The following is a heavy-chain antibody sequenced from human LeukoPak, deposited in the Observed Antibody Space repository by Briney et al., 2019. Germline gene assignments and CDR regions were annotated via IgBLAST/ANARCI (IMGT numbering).Heavy chain of an antibody. Sequence: PGGSLRLSCAASGFTFSDAWMSWVRQAPGKGLEWVGHIKSKVDRETTDYAAPVKGRFTISRDDSKNTLYLQMNSLKTEDTAVYYCTTEAPWYSSGRGWSDYWGQGTLVTVSS. J-gene: IGHJ4*02. V-gene: IGHV3-15*01. CDR2: IKSKVDRETT. CDR1: GFTFSDAW. CDR3: TTEAPWYSSGRGWSDY. D-gene: IGHD6-19*01.